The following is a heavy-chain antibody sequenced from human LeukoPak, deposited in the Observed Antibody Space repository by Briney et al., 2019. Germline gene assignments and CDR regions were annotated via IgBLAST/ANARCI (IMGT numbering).Heavy chain of an antibody. D-gene: IGHD6-19*01. V-gene: IGHV4-4*07. CDR3: ARVRLGRGLDY. J-gene: IGHJ4*02. Sequence: SETLSLTRTVSGDSNSSSYWVWIRQPAGKGLEWIGRIHTSGSTYYSPSLNSRVSMSVDTSTNQFSLKLSSVTAADTAMYYCARVRLGRGLDYWGQGTLVTVSS. CDR2: IHTSGST. CDR1: GDSNSSSY.